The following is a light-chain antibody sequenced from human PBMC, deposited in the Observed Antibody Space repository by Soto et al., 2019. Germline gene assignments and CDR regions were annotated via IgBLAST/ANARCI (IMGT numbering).Light chain of an antibody. CDR3: QQYGSSPPGNT. CDR2: GAS. CDR1: QSVSSCS. Sequence: IVLTQSPGTLSLSPGERATLSCRASQSVSSCSLVWYQQKPGQAPRLLIYGASSRATGIPDRFSGSGSGTDFTLTISRLEPEDFAVYYCQQYGSSPPGNTFGQGTQLEIK. V-gene: IGKV3-20*01. J-gene: IGKJ2*01.